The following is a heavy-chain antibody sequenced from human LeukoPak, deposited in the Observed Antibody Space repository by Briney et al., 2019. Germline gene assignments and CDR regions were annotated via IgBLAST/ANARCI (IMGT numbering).Heavy chain of an antibody. CDR3: ARDGGSSSWYRSYYFDY. V-gene: IGHV3-20*04. CDR2: INWNGGST. D-gene: IGHD6-13*01. Sequence: GGSLRLSCAASGFTFDDYGMSWVRQAPGKGLEWVSGINWNGGSTGYADSVKGRFTISRDNAKNSLYLQMNSLRAEDTALYYCARDGGSSSWYRSYYFDYWGQGTLVTVSP. J-gene: IGHJ4*02. CDR1: GFTFDDYG.